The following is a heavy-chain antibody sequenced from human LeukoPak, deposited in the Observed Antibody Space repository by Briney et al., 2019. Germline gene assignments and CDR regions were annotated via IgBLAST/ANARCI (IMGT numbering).Heavy chain of an antibody. CDR1: GYYFTNYW. D-gene: IGHD6-13*01. J-gene: IGHJ4*02. CDR2: IYPGNSDT. Sequence: GESLKISCKGSGYYFTNYWIGWVRQMPGKGLEWMGIIYPGNSDTTYSPSFQGQVTISADKSISTAYLQWRSLKASDTAMYYCARLRWAAGDGYYFDYWGQGTPVTVSS. V-gene: IGHV5-51*01. CDR3: ARLRWAAGDGYYFDY.